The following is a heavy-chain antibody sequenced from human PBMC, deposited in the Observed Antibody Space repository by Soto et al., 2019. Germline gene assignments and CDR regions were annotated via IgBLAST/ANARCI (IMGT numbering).Heavy chain of an antibody. J-gene: IGHJ4*02. CDR1: GGSFSGYA. CDR2: INHTGST. D-gene: IGHD2-8*02. V-gene: IGHV4-34*01. Sequence: SETLSLTCAVYGGSFSGYAWTWIRQPPGTGLEWIGEINHTGSTNYNPSLKSRVTISVDTSKNQFSLKLTSVTAADTAVYYCARDKITGLFDYWGQGTLVTVSS. CDR3: ARDKITGLFDY.